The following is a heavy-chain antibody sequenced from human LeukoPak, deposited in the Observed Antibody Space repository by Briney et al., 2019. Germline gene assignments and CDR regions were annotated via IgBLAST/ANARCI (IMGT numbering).Heavy chain of an antibody. J-gene: IGHJ4*02. V-gene: IGHV1-2*04. CDR2: INPNSGGT. Sequence: SVKVSCKASGYTFTGYYMHWVRQAPGQGLEWMGWINPNSGGTNYAQKFQGWVTMTRDTSISTAYMELSRLRSDDTAVYYCARDFRGFGSYYGGDYWGQGTLVTVSS. CDR3: ARDFRGFGSYYGGDY. D-gene: IGHD1-26*01. CDR1: GYTFTGYY.